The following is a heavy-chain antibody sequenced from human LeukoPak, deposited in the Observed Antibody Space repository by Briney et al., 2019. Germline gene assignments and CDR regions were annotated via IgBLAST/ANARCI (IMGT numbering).Heavy chain of an antibody. Sequence: SETLSLTCTVSGGTISSGGYYWSWIRQHPGKGLEWIGYIYYSGSTYYNPSLKSRVTISVDTSKDQFSLKLSSVTAADTAVYYCAAPGDIGSGYFHDAFDIWGQGTMVTVSS. D-gene: IGHD3-22*01. CDR2: IYYSGST. CDR3: AAPGDIGSGYFHDAFDI. CDR1: GGTISSGGYY. V-gene: IGHV4-31*03. J-gene: IGHJ3*02.